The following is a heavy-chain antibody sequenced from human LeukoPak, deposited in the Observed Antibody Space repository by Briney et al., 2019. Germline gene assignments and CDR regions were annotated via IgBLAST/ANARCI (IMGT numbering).Heavy chain of an antibody. CDR1: GFTFDDYG. D-gene: IGHD2-2*01. V-gene: IGHV3-20*04. Sequence: GGSLRLSCAASGFTFDDYGMSWVRQAPGKGLEWVSGINWNGGSTGYADSVKGRLTISRDNAKNSLYLQVNRLRAEDTALYYCARDIEDIVVVPAAYYYYYYMDVWGKGTTVTVSS. CDR3: ARDIEDIVVVPAAYYYYYYMDV. J-gene: IGHJ6*03. CDR2: INWNGGST.